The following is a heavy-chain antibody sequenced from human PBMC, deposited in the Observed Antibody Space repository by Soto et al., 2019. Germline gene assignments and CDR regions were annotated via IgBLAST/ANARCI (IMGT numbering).Heavy chain of an antibody. Sequence: QVQLVESGGGVVQPGRSLRLSCAASGFTFSSYGMHWVRQAPGKGLEWVAVISYDGSNKYYADSVKGRFTISRDKSKNTRYLQMNSLRAEDTAVYYCAKDRRPNYYYGMDVWGQGTTVSVSS. V-gene: IGHV3-30*18. J-gene: IGHJ6*02. CDR3: AKDRRPNYYYGMDV. CDR1: GFTFSSYG. D-gene: IGHD6-25*01. CDR2: ISYDGSNK.